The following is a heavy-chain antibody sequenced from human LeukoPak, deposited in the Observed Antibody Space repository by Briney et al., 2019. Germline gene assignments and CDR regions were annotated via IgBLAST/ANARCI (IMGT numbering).Heavy chain of an antibody. CDR3: AREGSLYDSGNYYLSWFDP. CDR1: GYTFNTYG. D-gene: IGHD3-22*01. Sequence: GASVKVSCKTSGYTFNTYGIAWVRQAPGQGLEWMGWISAYNGNTNYAQNLQDRATMTTDTSTTTAYMELRSLRSDDTAVHYCAREGSLYDSGNYYLSWFDPWGQGTLVTVSS. J-gene: IGHJ5*02. CDR2: ISAYNGNT. V-gene: IGHV1-18*01.